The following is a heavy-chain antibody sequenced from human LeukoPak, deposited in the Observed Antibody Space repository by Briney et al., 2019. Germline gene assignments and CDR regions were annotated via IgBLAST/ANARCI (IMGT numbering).Heavy chain of an antibody. Sequence: ASVTVSCTSSGYAFTVYYMHWVRQAPGQGLEWMGWINPNSGGTNYAQKLQGRVTMTRDTSISTAYMELSRLRSDDTAVYYCASAAVAGIIVFDYWGQGTLVTVSS. V-gene: IGHV1-2*02. J-gene: IGHJ4*02. CDR2: INPNSGGT. CDR3: ASAAVAGIIVFDY. CDR1: GYAFTVYY. D-gene: IGHD6-19*01.